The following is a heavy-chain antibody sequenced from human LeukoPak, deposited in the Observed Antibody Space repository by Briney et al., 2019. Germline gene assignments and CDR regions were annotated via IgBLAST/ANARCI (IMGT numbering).Heavy chain of an antibody. CDR3: AKDDGGSYYIYYYYMDV. J-gene: IGHJ6*03. D-gene: IGHD1-26*01. CDR1: GLTFDDHG. CDR2: INWNGDST. V-gene: IGHV3-20*04. Sequence: GGSLRLSCAASGLTFDDHGMSWVRQAPGKGLQWVSAINWNGDSTSYADSAKGRFTISRDNAKNSLYLQMNSLRAEDTAVYYCAKDDGGSYYIYYYYMDVWGKGTTVTISS.